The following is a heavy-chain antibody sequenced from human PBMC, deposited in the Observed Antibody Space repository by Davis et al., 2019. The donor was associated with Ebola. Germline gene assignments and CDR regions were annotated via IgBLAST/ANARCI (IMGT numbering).Heavy chain of an antibody. V-gene: IGHV3-30-3*01. CDR3: AAQSGNYYAVFLDY. CDR2: ISYDGSNK. Sequence: PGGSLRLSCAASGFTFSSYAMHWVRQAPGKGLEWVAVISYDGSNKYYADSVKGRFTISRDNSKNTMYLQMNSLRAEDTAVYYCAAQSGNYYAVFLDYWGQGTLVTVSS. CDR1: GFTFSSYA. D-gene: IGHD1-26*01. J-gene: IGHJ4*02.